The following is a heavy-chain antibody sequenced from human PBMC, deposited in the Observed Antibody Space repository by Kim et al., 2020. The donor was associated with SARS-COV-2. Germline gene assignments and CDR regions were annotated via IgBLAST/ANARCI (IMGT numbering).Heavy chain of an antibody. CDR1: GFTFSSYS. CDR2: ISSSSSYI. Sequence: GGSLRLSCAASGFTFSSYSMNWVRQAPGKGLEWVSSISSSSSYIYYADSVKGRFTISRDNAKNSLYLQMNSLRAEDTAVYYCARGDGQLLWFGELNPVYFQHWGQGTLVTVSS. CDR3: ARGDGQLLWFGELNPVYFQH. D-gene: IGHD3-10*01. J-gene: IGHJ1*01. V-gene: IGHV3-21*01.